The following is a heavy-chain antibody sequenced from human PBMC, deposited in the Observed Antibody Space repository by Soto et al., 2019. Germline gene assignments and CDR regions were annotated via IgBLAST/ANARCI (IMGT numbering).Heavy chain of an antibody. V-gene: IGHV4-38-2*01. J-gene: IGHJ5*02. Sequence: SETLSLTCAVSGYSISSGYYWGWIRQPPGKGLEWIGSIYHSGSTYYNPSLKSRVTISVDTSKNQFSLKLSSVTAADTAVYYCARSVDGTSLNWFDPWGQGALVTVSS. CDR1: GYSISSGYY. CDR2: IYHSGST. CDR3: ARSVDGTSLNWFDP.